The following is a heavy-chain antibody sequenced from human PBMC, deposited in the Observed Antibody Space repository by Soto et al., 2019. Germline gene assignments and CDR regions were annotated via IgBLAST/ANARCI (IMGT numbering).Heavy chain of an antibody. D-gene: IGHD3-16*01. CDR3: ARERWGGAFDI. J-gene: IGHJ3*02. CDR2: ISYDGNKK. Sequence: QVQLVESGGGVVQPGRSLRLSCEASGFTLISYAMHWVRQAPGKGLEWVAVISYDGNKKYYADSVKGRFTISRDNSKNTVYLQMNSLRVEDTAVNYCARERWGGAFDIWGQGTMVTVSS. CDR1: GFTLISYA. V-gene: IGHV3-30-3*01.